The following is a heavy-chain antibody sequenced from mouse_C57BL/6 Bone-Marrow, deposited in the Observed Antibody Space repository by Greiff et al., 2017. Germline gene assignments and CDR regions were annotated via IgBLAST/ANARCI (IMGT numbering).Heavy chain of an antibody. CDR2: SRNKANDYTT. J-gene: IGHJ1*03. V-gene: IGHV7-1*01. D-gene: IGHD1-1*01. CDR1: GFTFSDFY. CDR3: ARDAGGAYGSSTSGVPYWYFDV. Sequence: EVMLVESGGGLVQSGRSLRLSCATSGFTFSDFYMEWVRQAPGKGLEWIAASRNKANDYTTEYSASVKGRFIVSRDTSQSILYLQMSALRAEDTAIYYCARDAGGAYGSSTSGVPYWYFDVWGTGTTVTVSS.